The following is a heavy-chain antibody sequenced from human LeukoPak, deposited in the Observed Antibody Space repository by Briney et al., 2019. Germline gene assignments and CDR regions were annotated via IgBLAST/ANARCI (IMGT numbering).Heavy chain of an antibody. J-gene: IGHJ3*02. CDR1: RGSVSSYP. CDR2: IHGSGST. CDR3: AREADWNFNAFDI. Sequence: PSETLSVTCTVSRGSVSSYPWNWIRQPAGKGLEYIGRIHGSGSTNYNPSLMGRVTMSVDSSKNQISLRPTSVTAADTAVYFCAREADWNFNAFDIWGQGTMVTV. D-gene: IGHD1-1*01. V-gene: IGHV4-4*07.